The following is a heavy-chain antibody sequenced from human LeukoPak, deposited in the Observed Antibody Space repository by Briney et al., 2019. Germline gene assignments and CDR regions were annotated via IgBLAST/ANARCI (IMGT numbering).Heavy chain of an antibody. CDR2: IKQDGSEK. CDR1: GFTFSSYW. Sequence: PGRSLRLSCAASGFTFSSYWMSWVRQAPGKGLEWVANIKQDGSEKYYVDSVKGRFTISRNNAKNSLYLQMNSLRAEDTAVYYCARVSSKATVRGLITKKNYYYYYMDVWGKGTTVTISS. D-gene: IGHD3-10*01. J-gene: IGHJ6*03. CDR3: ARVSSKATVRGLITKKNYYYYYMDV. V-gene: IGHV3-7*01.